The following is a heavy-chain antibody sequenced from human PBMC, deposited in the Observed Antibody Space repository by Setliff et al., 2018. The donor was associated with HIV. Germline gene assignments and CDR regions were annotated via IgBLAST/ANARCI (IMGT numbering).Heavy chain of an antibody. CDR2: MNPNSGNT. CDR1: GYTFTSYD. Sequence: GASVKVSCKASGYTFTSYDINWVRQATGQGLEWMGWMNPNSGNTGYAQKFQGRVTMTRNTSISTAYMELNNVKFEDTAIYYCARARTDYYDRRRRSHYYIDVWARGATVTVSS. V-gene: IGHV1-8*02. D-gene: IGHD3-22*01. CDR3: ARARTDYYDRRRRSHYYIDV. J-gene: IGHJ6*03.